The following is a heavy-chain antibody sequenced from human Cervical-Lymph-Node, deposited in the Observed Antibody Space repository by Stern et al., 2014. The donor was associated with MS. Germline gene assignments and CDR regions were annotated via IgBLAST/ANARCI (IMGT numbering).Heavy chain of an antibody. D-gene: IGHD1-26*01. CDR3: ARDRGSYSDY. V-gene: IGHV1-2*02. CDR1: GYTFTAYF. CDR2: ISPKTGSA. Sequence: QLVQSGAEVERPGASVKVSCKASGYTFTAYFLHWVRQAPGQVLEWMGWISPKTGSATYAQKFQDRVTMTRDTSINTGYMEVSSLRSDDTAVYYCARDRGSYSDYWGQGTLVAVSS. J-gene: IGHJ4*02.